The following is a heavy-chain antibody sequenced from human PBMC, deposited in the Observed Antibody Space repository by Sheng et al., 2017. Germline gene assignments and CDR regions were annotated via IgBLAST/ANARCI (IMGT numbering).Heavy chain of an antibody. CDR3: ARLAYYGSESYYNVGYFDY. CDR2: IYYRGTT. D-gene: IGHD3-10*01. V-gene: IGHV4-59*01. J-gene: IGHJ4*02. Sequence: QVQLQESGPGLVKALRRPLSLTCTVSGGSIGSYYWSWIRQPPGKGLEWIGYIYYRGTTNYNPSLKSPSXXISGHAKKHFSLKLSSVTGADTAVYYCARLAYYGSESYYNVGYFDYWGQGILVTVSS. CDR1: GGSIGSYY.